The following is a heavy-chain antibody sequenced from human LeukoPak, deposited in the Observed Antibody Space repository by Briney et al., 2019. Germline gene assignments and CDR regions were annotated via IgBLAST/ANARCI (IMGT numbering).Heavy chain of an antibody. Sequence: SETLSLTCAVYGGSFSGYYWSWIRQPPGKGLEWIGEINHSGSTNYNPSLKSRATISVDTSKNQFSLKLSSVTAADTAVYYCARRYGDYFFYYYYMDVWGKGTTVTVSS. V-gene: IGHV4-34*01. CDR3: ARRYGDYFFYYYYMDV. J-gene: IGHJ6*03. D-gene: IGHD4-17*01. CDR1: GGSFSGYY. CDR2: INHSGST.